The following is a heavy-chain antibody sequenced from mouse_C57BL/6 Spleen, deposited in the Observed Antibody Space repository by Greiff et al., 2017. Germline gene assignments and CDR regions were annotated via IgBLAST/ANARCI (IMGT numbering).Heavy chain of an antibody. Sequence: QVQLQQSGAELVMPGASVKLSCKASGYTFTSYWMHWVKQRPGQGLEWIGEIDPSDSYTNYNQKFKGKSTLTVDKSSSTAYMQLSSLTSEDSAVYYCARSGDYYGSSYVWYFDVWGTGTTVTVSS. V-gene: IGHV1-69*01. CDR1: GYTFTSYW. CDR3: ARSGDYYGSSYVWYFDV. CDR2: IDPSDSYT. D-gene: IGHD1-1*01. J-gene: IGHJ1*03.